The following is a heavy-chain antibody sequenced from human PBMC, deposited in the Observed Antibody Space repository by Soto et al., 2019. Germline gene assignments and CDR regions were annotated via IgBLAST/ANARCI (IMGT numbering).Heavy chain of an antibody. V-gene: IGHV1-18*04. CDR2: ISANSGNT. Sequence: GPEVKKPGASVKVSCKASGYSFTSYGVSWVRQAPGQGLEWMGWISANSGNTDYAQKFRGRVTMTTETSTSTAYMDLRSLRSDDTAVYYCVRDPQRIDYWGQGTLVTVSS. J-gene: IGHJ4*02. CDR1: GYSFTSYG. CDR3: VRDPQRIDY. D-gene: IGHD6-25*01.